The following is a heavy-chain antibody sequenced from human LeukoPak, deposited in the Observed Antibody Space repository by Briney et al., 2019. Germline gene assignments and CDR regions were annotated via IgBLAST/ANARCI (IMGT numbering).Heavy chain of an antibody. J-gene: IGHJ6*03. CDR1: GYTLTELS. CDR3: ATSKSTVKKDYYMDV. D-gene: IGHD4-17*01. V-gene: IGHV1-24*01. CDR2: FDPEDGET. Sequence: GASVKVSCKVSGYTLTELSMHWVRHAPGKGLEWMGGFDPEDGETIYAQKFQGRVTMTEDTSTDTAYMELSSLRSEDTAVYYCATSKSTVKKDYYMDVWGKGTTVTVSS.